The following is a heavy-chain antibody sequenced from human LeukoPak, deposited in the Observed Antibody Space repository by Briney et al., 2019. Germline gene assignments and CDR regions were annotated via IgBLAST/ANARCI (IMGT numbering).Heavy chain of an antibody. CDR3: AKHQLFIQNRSSTSCYRKGNWFDP. Sequence: PGGSLRLSCAASGFTFSSYAMSWVRQAPGKGLEWVSAISGSGGSTYYADSVKGRFTISRDNSKNTLYLQMNSLRAEDTAVYYCAKHQLFIQNRSSTSCYRKGNWFDPWGQGTLVTVSS. J-gene: IGHJ5*02. V-gene: IGHV3-23*01. D-gene: IGHD2-2*01. CDR2: ISGSGGST. CDR1: GFTFSSYA.